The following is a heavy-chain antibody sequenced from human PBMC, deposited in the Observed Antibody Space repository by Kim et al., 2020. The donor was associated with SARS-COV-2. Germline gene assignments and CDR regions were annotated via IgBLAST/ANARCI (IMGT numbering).Heavy chain of an antibody. Sequence: GGSLRLSCAASGFTFSSYRMNWVRQAPGKGLEWVSSISSSSSYIYYADSVKGRFTISRDNAKNSLYLQMNSLRAEDTAVYYCARDASPPYYYGSGYYYGMDVWGQGTTVTVSS. J-gene: IGHJ6*02. CDR3: ARDASPPYYYGSGYYYGMDV. CDR2: ISSSSSYI. CDR1: GFTFSSYR. D-gene: IGHD3-10*01. V-gene: IGHV3-21*01.